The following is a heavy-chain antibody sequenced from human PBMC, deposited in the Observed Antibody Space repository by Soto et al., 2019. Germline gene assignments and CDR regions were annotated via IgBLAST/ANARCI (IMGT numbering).Heavy chain of an antibody. D-gene: IGHD3-10*01. Sequence: VQLVESGGGLVQPGRSLRLSCAASGFTFDDYAMHWVRQAPGKGLEWVSGISWNSGSIGYADSVKGRFTISRDNAKNSLYLQMNSLRAEDTALYYCAKDIASGPVDAFDIWGQGTMVTVSS. CDR1: GFTFDDYA. CDR3: AKDIASGPVDAFDI. J-gene: IGHJ3*02. CDR2: ISWNSGSI. V-gene: IGHV3-9*01.